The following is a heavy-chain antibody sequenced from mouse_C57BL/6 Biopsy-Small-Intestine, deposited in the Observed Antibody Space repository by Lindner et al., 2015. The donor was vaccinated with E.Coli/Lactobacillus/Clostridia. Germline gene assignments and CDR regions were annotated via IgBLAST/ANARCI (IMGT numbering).Heavy chain of an antibody. D-gene: IGHD1-1*01. CDR1: GFTFSDYG. CDR3: ASRSSRFDY. CDR2: ISSGSSTI. Sequence: VQLQESGEGLVKPRGSRRKLSCAASGFTFSDYGMHWVRQAPEKGLEWVAYISSGSSTIYYADTVKGRFTISRDNAKNTLFLQMTSLRSEDTAMYYCASRSSRFDYWGQGTTLTVSS. J-gene: IGHJ2*01. V-gene: IGHV5-17*01.